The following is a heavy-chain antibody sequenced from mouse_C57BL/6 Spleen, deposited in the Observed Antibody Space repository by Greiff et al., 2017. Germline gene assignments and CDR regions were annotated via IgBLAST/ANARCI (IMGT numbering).Heavy chain of an antibody. CDR2: IYPGDGDT. V-gene: IGHV1-82*01. Sequence: QVQLQQSGPELVKPGASVKISCKASGYAFSSSWMNWVKQRPGKGLEWIGRIYPGDGDTNYNGKFEGKATLTADKSSSTAYMQLSSLTSEDSAVYFCASPYYDYGDWYFDVWGTGTTVTVSS. J-gene: IGHJ1*03. D-gene: IGHD2-4*01. CDR1: GYAFSSSW. CDR3: ASPYYDYGDWYFDV.